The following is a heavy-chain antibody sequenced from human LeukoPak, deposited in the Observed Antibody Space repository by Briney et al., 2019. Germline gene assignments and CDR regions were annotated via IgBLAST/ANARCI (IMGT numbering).Heavy chain of an antibody. CDR1: GYTFTGYY. CDR3: ARDRVPSIAVAGYYYYYMDV. V-gene: IGHV1-2*02. D-gene: IGHD6-19*01. Sequence: ASVKVSCKASGYTFTGYYMHWVRQAPGQGLEWMGWINPNSGGTNYAQKFQGRVTMTRDTSISTAYMELSRLRSDDTAVYYCARDRVPSIAVAGYYYYYMDVWGKGTTVTVSS. CDR2: INPNSGGT. J-gene: IGHJ6*03.